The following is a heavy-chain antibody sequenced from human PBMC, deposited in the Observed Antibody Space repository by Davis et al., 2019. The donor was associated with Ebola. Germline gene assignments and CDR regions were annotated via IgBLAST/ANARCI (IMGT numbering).Heavy chain of an antibody. V-gene: IGHV4-31*03. CDR3: ARGVVPAASLGYYYMDV. J-gene: IGHJ6*03. CDR2: IYYSGST. D-gene: IGHD2-2*01. Sequence: PSETLSLTCTVSGGSISSGGYYWSWIRQHPGKGLEWIGYIYYSGSTYYNPSLKSRVTISVDTSKNQFSLKLSSVTAADTAVYYCARGVVPAASLGYYYMDVWGKGTTVTVSS. CDR1: GGSISSGGYY.